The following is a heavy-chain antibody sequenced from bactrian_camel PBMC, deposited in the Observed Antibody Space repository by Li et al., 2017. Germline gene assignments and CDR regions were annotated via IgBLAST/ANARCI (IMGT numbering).Heavy chain of an antibody. V-gene: IGHV3S1*01. J-gene: IGHJ4*01. D-gene: IGHD5*01. Sequence: HVQLVESGGGSVQAGGSLRLSCAASESPYRRWCMGWFRQAPGKEREGVASIYTQDGRTAYADSVKGRFTISQDNANNTLHLHMNNLKAEDTGMYYCAAQFSRRLGGTWGPILLSNEYDYWGQGTQVTVS. CDR2: IYTQDGRT. CDR3: AAQFSRRLGGTWGPILLSNEYDY. CDR1: ESPYRRWC.